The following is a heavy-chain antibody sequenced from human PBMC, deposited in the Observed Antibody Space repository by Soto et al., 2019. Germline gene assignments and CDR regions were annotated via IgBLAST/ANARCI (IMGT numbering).Heavy chain of an antibody. J-gene: IGHJ4*02. CDR3: AKRRALSNNLFFDR. V-gene: IGHV2-5*01. CDR2: LYWNDDE. Sequence: QITLKESGPTLVKPTETLTLTCTLSGFSINTGGVGVGWIRQPPGKAPEWLELLYWNDDERYSPSLRYRLSVTKDTSKKKVVLTMTHMNPADTGTYYCAKRRALSNNLFFDRCGQGALVTVSS. CDR1: GFSINTGGVG. D-gene: IGHD4-4*01.